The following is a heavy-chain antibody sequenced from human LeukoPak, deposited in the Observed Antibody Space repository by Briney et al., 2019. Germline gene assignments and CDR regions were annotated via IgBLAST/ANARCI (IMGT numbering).Heavy chain of an antibody. CDR2: IRYDAANQ. V-gene: IGHV3-30*02. J-gene: IGHJ4*02. CDR3: AKDIAVSDSYFDY. D-gene: IGHD6-19*01. Sequence: GRSLILSCAASGFTFSSHAMHWVRQAPGKGLEWVAFIRYDAANQYYADSVKGRFTISRDNSKNTLYLEMDSLRSEDTAIYHCAKDIAVSDSYFDYWGQGTLVTVTS. CDR1: GFTFSSHA.